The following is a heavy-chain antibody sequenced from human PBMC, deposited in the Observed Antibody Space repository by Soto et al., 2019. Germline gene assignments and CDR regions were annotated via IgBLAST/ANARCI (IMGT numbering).Heavy chain of an antibody. CDR2: IYYRGNA. CDR3: ARVLGVAAITYFFTF. CDR1: HDSINRHSNH. V-gene: IGHV4-39*01. J-gene: IGHJ4*02. D-gene: IGHD2-21*01. Sequence: SLTLSFTWFVSHDSINRHSNHWAWTRLPPGKGLEWIGSIYYRGNAYYNPSLQTRVTISLDKSRSQFSLKLNSVTAADSAVYFCARVLGVAAITYFFTFWRQGALVTVCS.